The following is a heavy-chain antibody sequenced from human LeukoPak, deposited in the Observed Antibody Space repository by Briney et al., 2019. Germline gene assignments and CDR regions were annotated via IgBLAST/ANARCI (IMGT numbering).Heavy chain of an antibody. J-gene: IGHJ4*02. D-gene: IGHD2-15*01. CDR1: VFAFSSYW. Sequence: GGSLRLSCAASVFAFSSYWMGWVRQAPGKGLEWVANIKQDGSEKYYVDSVKGRFTISRDNAKNSLYLQMNSLRAEDTAVYYCARVRYGYFDYWGQGTLVTVSS. CDR3: ARVRYGYFDY. V-gene: IGHV3-7*01. CDR2: IKQDGSEK.